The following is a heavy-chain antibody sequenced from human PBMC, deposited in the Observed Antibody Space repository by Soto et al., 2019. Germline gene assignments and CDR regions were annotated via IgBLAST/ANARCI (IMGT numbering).Heavy chain of an antibody. D-gene: IGHD1-1*01. Sequence: GGSLRLSCAASGFTVSSNYMSWVRQAPGKGLEWVSVIYSGGSTYYADSVKGRFTISRDSSKNTLYLQMNSLRAEDTAVYYCARATSNLLFDYWGQGTLVTVSS. V-gene: IGHV3-53*01. J-gene: IGHJ4*02. CDR2: IYSGGST. CDR1: GFTVSSNY. CDR3: ARATSNLLFDY.